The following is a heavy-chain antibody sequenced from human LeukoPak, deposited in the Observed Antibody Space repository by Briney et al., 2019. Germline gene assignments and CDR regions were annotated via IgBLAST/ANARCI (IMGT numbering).Heavy chain of an antibody. CDR2: IIPIFGTA. Sequence: ASVKVSCKASGGTFSSYAISWVRQAPGQGLEWMGGIIPIFGTANYAQKFQGRVTMTTDTSTSTAYMELRSLRSDDTAVYYCARAYYDFWSGYYATYGMDVWGQGTTVTVSS. J-gene: IGHJ6*02. V-gene: IGHV1-69*05. CDR1: GGTFSSYA. CDR3: ARAYYDFWSGYYATYGMDV. D-gene: IGHD3-3*01.